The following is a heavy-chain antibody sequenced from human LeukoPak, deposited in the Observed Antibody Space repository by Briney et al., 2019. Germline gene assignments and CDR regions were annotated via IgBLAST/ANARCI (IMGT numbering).Heavy chain of an antibody. CDR3: AGLAGRYSSGLYYYYFDY. D-gene: IGHD3-22*01. Sequence: SGTLSLTCTVSGDSINSLDLWSWVRQPPGKGLEWIGEMYLSGTTHSNPSVKSRVTIPIDKSKNQFFLNLSSVTAADTAVYYCAGLAGRYSSGLYYYYFDYWGQGTLVTVSS. CDR2: MYLSGTT. J-gene: IGHJ4*02. V-gene: IGHV4-4*02. CDR1: GDSINSLDL.